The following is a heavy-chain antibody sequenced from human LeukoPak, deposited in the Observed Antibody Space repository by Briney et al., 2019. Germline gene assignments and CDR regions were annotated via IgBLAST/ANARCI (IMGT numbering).Heavy chain of an antibody. CDR3: ARDYGDYNAFDI. J-gene: IGHJ3*02. D-gene: IGHD4-17*01. V-gene: IGHV4-61*01. CDR1: GGSVSSGSYY. Sequence: PSETLSLTCTVSGGSVSSGSYYRNWIRQPPGKGLEWIGYIYNSGSTNYNPSLKSRVTISVDTSKNQFSLKLSFVTAADTAVYYCARDYGDYNAFDIWGQGTMVTVSS. CDR2: IYNSGST.